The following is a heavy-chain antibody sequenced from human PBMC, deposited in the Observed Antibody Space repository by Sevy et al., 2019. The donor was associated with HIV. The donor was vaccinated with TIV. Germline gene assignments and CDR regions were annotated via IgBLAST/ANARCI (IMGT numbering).Heavy chain of an antibody. D-gene: IGHD3-10*01. V-gene: IGHV3-30*18. CDR2: ISSDGNNK. CDR3: AKDRGSYGSGSLLDY. Sequence: GGSLRLSCVASGFTFSTYGMHWVRQAPGRGLEWVTVISSDGNNKYYADSVKGRFTISRDRSKNTLYLQMNSLSAEDTAVYYCAKDRGSYGSGSLLDYWGQGTLVTVSS. J-gene: IGHJ4*02. CDR1: GFTFSTYG.